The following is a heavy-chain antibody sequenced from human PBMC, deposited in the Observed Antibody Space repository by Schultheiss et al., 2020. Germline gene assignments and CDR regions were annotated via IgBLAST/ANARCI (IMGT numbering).Heavy chain of an antibody. D-gene: IGHD1-14*01. CDR1: GGSFSGYY. CDR2: INHSGST. CDR3: ARHEGGKAGDYYYGLDV. V-gene: IGHV4-34*01. Sequence: SETLSLTCAVYGGSFSGYYWSWIRQPPGKGLEWIGEINHSGSTNYNPALKSRVTISVDTSKNQFSLRLSSVTAADTAFYYCARHEGGKAGDYYYGLDVWGQGTTVTVSS. J-gene: IGHJ6*02.